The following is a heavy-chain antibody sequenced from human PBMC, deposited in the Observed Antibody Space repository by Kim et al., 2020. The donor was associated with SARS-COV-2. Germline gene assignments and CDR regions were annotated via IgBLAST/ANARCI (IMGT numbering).Heavy chain of an antibody. Sequence: ASVKVSCKASGYTFTSYGISWVRQAPGQGLEWMGWISAYNGNTNYAQKLQGRVTMTTDTSTSTAYMELRSLRSDDTAVYYCARDRFSWGPEELHGMDVWGQGTTVTVSS. CDR1: GYTFTSYG. CDR2: ISAYNGNT. J-gene: IGHJ6*02. D-gene: IGHD1-26*01. V-gene: IGHV1-18*04. CDR3: ARDRFSWGPEELHGMDV.